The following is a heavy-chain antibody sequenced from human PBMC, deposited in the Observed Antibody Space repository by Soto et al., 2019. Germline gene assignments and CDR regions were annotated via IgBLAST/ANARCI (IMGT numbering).Heavy chain of an antibody. D-gene: IGHD5-12*01. CDR1: GFIFTNYA. V-gene: IGHV3-23*01. Sequence: PWGSLRLSCAVSGFIFTNYAINLFRQAPLKGLEWVSVIGGRGNSAYYADSVQGRFTISRDNSKNTLSLQMSSLTADDTAIYYCVREGRGSFDFWGRGTMVTVSS. CDR2: IGGRGNSA. CDR3: VREGRGSFDF. J-gene: IGHJ3*01.